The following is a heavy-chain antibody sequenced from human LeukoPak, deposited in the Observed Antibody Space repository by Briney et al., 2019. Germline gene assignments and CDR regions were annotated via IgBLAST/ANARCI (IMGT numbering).Heavy chain of an antibody. CDR3: ARGPSLVPAATFDY. CDR2: INHSGST. CDR1: GVSFSGYY. V-gene: IGHV4-34*01. D-gene: IGHD2-2*01. J-gene: IGHJ4*02. Sequence: SETLSLTCAVYGVSFSGYYWSWIRQPPGKGLEWIGEINHSGSTNYNPSLKSRVTISVDTSKNQFSLKLSSVTAADTAVYYCARGPSLVPAATFDYWGQGTLVTVSS.